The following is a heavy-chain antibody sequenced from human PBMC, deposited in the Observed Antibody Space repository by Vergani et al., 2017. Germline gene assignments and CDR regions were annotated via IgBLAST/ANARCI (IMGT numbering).Heavy chain of an antibody. V-gene: IGHV5-51*01. J-gene: IGHJ3*02. CDR1: GYSFTSYW. Sequence: EVQLVQSGAEVKKPGESLKISCKGSGYSFTSYWIGWVRQMPGKGLEWMGIIYPGDSDTRYSPSFQGQVTISADKSISTAYLQWSSLKASDTAMYYCARLGGGYVVVPAAHVRAFDIWGQGTMVTVSS. CDR2: IYPGDSDT. CDR3: ARLGGGYVVVPAAHVRAFDI. D-gene: IGHD2-2*01.